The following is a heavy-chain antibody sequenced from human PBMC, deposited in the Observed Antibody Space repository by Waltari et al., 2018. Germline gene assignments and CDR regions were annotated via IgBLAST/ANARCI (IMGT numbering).Heavy chain of an antibody. V-gene: IGHV3-48*01. CDR3: ARVPTVVLSLAVYFDY. Sequence: EVQLMESGGALVQPGGSLRLSCIASGFTFRAYSLPWVRQAPGKGLEWVSYISSSSSAIYYADSVKGRFTISRDNANNSLYLQMNSLRAEDTAIYYCARVPTVVLSLAVYFDYWGQGSLVTVSS. J-gene: IGHJ4*02. CDR2: ISSSSSAI. D-gene: IGHD4-17*01. CDR1: GFTFRAYS.